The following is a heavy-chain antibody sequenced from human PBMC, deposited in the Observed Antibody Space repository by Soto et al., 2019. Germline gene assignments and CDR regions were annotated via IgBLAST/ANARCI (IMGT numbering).Heavy chain of an antibody. D-gene: IGHD4-17*01. Sequence: PSQTLSLTCAISGDSVSSNSAAWNWIRQSPSRGLEWLGRTFYRSKWYNEYAASVESRITINPDTSKNQFSLQLNSVTPEDTAVYFCGRSGSDYDNWFDPWGPGILVTVSS. J-gene: IGHJ5*02. CDR2: TFYRSKWYN. CDR3: GRSGSDYDNWFDP. V-gene: IGHV6-1*01. CDR1: GDSVSSNSAA.